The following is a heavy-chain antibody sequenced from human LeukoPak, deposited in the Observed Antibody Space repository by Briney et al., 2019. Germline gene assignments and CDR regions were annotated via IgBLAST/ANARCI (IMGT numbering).Heavy chain of an antibody. J-gene: IGHJ3*02. CDR3: AREVSLAQEGDAFDI. D-gene: IGHD6-6*01. CDR2: IYTSGST. Sequence: PSETLSLTCTVSGGSISSGSYYWSWIRQPAGKGLEWIGRIYTSGSTNYNPSLKSRVTISVDTSKNQFSLKLSSVTAADTAVYYCAREVSLAQEGDAFDIWGQGTMVTVSS. CDR1: GGSISSGSYY. V-gene: IGHV4-61*02.